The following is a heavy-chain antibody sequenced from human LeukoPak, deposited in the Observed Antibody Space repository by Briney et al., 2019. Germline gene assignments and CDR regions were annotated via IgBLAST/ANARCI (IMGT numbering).Heavy chain of an antibody. Sequence: SETLSLTCTVSGGSISSYYWSWIRQPPGKGLEWIGYIYYSGSTNYNPSLKSRVTISVDTSKNQFSLKLSSVTAADTAVYYCATLGATQEFGAFDIWGQGTMVTVSS. CDR2: IYYSGST. J-gene: IGHJ3*02. V-gene: IGHV4-59*08. D-gene: IGHD1-26*01. CDR3: ATLGATQEFGAFDI. CDR1: GGSISSYY.